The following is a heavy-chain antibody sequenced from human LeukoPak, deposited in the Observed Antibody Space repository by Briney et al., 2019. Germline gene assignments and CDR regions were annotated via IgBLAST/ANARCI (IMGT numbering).Heavy chain of an antibody. CDR2: INYSGGT. CDR1: GGSISSYY. V-gene: IGHV4-59*01. J-gene: IGHJ6*02. CDR3: ARERRPVRRYYGMDV. Sequence: PSETLSLTCTVSGGSISSYYWSWIRQPPGKGLEWIGFINYSGGTNYTPSLKSRVTISVDTSKNQFFLKLSSVTAADTAVYYCARERRPVRRYYGMDVWGQGTTVTVSS. D-gene: IGHD6-19*01.